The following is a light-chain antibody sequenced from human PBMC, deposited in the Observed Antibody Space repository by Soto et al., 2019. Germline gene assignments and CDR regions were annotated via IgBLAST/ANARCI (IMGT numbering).Light chain of an antibody. Sequence: EIVMTQSPATLSVSPGERATLSCRASQSVSSNLAWYQQKPGQAPRLLIYGAIYRATVIPARFSGSGSGTEFTLTISSLQSEDIATYYCQQYDNLPPITFGQGTRLEIK. CDR3: QQYDNLPPIT. CDR1: QSVSSN. V-gene: IGKV3-15*01. J-gene: IGKJ5*01. CDR2: GAI.